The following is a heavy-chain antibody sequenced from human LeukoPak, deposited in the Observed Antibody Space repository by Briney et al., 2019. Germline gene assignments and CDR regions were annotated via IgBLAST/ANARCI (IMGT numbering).Heavy chain of an antibody. CDR3: ARGWRYFD. Sequence: GGSLRLSCVASGFTFSTYGMSWVRQAPGKGLEWVANIKQDGSEKYYVDSVKGRFTISRDNAKNSLYLQMNSLRAEDTAVYYCARGWRYFDWGQGTLVTVSS. CDR2: IKQDGSEK. D-gene: IGHD3-9*01. V-gene: IGHV3-7*01. J-gene: IGHJ4*02. CDR1: GFTFSTYG.